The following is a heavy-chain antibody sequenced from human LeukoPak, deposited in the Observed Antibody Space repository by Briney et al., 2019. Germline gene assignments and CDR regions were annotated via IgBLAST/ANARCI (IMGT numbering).Heavy chain of an antibody. Sequence: ASVKVSCKASGGTFSSYAISWVRQAPGQGLEWMGRIIPIFGTANYAQKFQGRVTITTDESTSTAYMELSSLRSEDTAVYYCAIGYSSGPFYFDYWGQGTLVTVSS. V-gene: IGHV1-69*05. CDR2: IIPIFGTA. CDR3: AIGYSSGPFYFDY. CDR1: GGTFSSYA. D-gene: IGHD6-19*01. J-gene: IGHJ4*02.